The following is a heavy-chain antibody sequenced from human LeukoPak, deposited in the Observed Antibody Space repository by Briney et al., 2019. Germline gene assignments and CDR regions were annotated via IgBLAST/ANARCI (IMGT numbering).Heavy chain of an antibody. CDR1: GGSFSGYY. V-gene: IGHV4-34*01. J-gene: IGHJ4*02. D-gene: IGHD3-22*01. CDR2: INHSGST. CDR3: ARGSRLAYYYDSSGHNLDY. Sequence: PSETLSLTCAVYGGSFSGYYWSWIRQPPGKGLEWIGEINHSGSTNYNPSLKSRVIISVDTSKNQFSLKLSSVTAADTAVYYCARGSRLAYYYDSSGHNLDYWGQGTLVTVSS.